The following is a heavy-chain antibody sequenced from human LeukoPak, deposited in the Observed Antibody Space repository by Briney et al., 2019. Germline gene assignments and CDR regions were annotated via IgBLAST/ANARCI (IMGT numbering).Heavy chain of an antibody. CDR3: ARDRKGAATNTGDY. Sequence: GGSLRLSCAASGFTFSTYSMNWVRQAPGKGLEWVSSITGSSTYIYYADSVKGRFTISRDNAKNSLYLQMNSLRAEDTAVYYCARDRKGAATNTGDYWGQGTLVTVSS. V-gene: IGHV3-21*01. J-gene: IGHJ4*02. CDR2: ITGSSTYI. D-gene: IGHD6-13*01. CDR1: GFTFSTYS.